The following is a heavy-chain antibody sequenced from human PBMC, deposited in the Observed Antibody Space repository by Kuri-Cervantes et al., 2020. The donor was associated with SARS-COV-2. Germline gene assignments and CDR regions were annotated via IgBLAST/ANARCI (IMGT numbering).Heavy chain of an antibody. CDR1: GGNFSGEV. D-gene: IGHD1-14*01. CDR2: FISMSGTS. J-gene: IGHJ4*02. CDR3: ARAVGNFDF. V-gene: IGHV1-69*13. Sequence: SVKVSCKASGGNFSGEVVSWVRQAPGQGLEWMGGFISMSGTSNYAQKFQGRLTISADEYTNTAYMELSGLRSEDTAVYYCARAVGNFDFWGQGTLVTVSS.